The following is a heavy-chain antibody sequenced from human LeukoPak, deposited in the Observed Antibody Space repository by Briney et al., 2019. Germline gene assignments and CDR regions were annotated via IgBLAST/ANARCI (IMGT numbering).Heavy chain of an antibody. V-gene: IGHV1-69*05. J-gene: IGHJ4*02. Sequence: WVRVSCKAAVGILSRYAISWVRAAPAQGREWVGGIIPIFGTAHYAQKFQGRVTITTDESTSTAYMELSSVRSEDTAVYYCARTSGGSGASNIDYWGQGTLVTVSS. CDR3: ARTSGGSGASNIDY. CDR1: VGILSRYA. CDR2: IIPIFGTA. D-gene: IGHD6-19*01.